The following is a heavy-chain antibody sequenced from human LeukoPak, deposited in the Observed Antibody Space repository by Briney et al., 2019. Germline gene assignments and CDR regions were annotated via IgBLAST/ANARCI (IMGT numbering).Heavy chain of an antibody. V-gene: IGHV4-34*01. J-gene: IGHJ4*02. CDR2: INQSGST. D-gene: IGHD3-9*01. CDR3: ARGGSRVLRYFDWLLTGFDY. Sequence: PSETLSLTCAVYGGSFSGYYWSWIRQPPGKGLEWIGEINQSGSTNYNPSLKSRVTISVDTSKNQFSLKLSSVTAADTAVYYCARGGSRVLRYFDWLLTGFDYWGQGTLVTVSS. CDR1: GGSFSGYY.